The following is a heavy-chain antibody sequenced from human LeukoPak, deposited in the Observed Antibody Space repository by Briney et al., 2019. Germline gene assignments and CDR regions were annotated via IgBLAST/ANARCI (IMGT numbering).Heavy chain of an antibody. CDR2: IYSGGST. D-gene: IGHD1-26*01. V-gene: IGHV3-53*01. CDR3: ARARSYSFDY. J-gene: IGHJ4*02. CDR1: ELTVNSNH. Sequence: GGSLRLSCAASELTVNSNHMSWARQAPGKGLEWVSIIYSGGSTYYAGSVKGRFTISRDNSKNTLYLQMNSLRGEDTAVYYCARARSYSFDYWGQGTLVSVSS.